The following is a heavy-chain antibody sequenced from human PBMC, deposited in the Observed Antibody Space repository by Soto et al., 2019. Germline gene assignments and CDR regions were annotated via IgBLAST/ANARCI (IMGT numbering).Heavy chain of an antibody. CDR3: ARDNHYNYDFWSGYYSPLDYYYGMDV. CDR1: GGSISSYY. V-gene: IGHV4-4*07. Sequence: PSETLSLTCTVSGGSISSYYWSWIRQPAGKGLEWIGRIYTSGSTNYNPSLKSRVTMSVDTSKNQFSLKLSSVTAADTAVYYCARDNHYNYDFWSGYYSPLDYYYGMDVWGQGTTVTVSS. D-gene: IGHD3-3*01. CDR2: IYTSGST. J-gene: IGHJ6*02.